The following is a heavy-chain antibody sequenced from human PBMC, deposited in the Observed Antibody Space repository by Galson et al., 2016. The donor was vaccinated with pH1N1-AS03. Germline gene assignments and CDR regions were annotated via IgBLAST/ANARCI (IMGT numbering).Heavy chain of an antibody. J-gene: IGHJ4*02. Sequence: SLRLSCAASGFSFGDCPMNWVRQAPGKGLEWVGFIRSKAYGGTTENAASVKGRFSISRDDSKNIAYLQMNSLKTEDTAMYYCASRNYYDSSGSFDFFDHWGQGTLVTVSS. CDR2: IRSKAYGGTT. CDR1: GFSFGDCP. V-gene: IGHV3-49*04. CDR3: ASRNYYDSSGSFDFFDH. D-gene: IGHD3-22*01.